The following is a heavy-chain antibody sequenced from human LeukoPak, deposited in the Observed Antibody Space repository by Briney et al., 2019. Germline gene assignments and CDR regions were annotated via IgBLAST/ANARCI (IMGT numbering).Heavy chain of an antibody. D-gene: IGHD4-17*01. CDR3: ARDSNQPYGDYSWFDY. J-gene: IGHJ4*02. CDR2: ISYNGNNK. CDR1: GFTFSSYA. V-gene: IGHV3-30*04. Sequence: GGSLRLSCAASGFTFSSYAMHWVRQTPGKGLEWVAVISYNGNNKYYADSVKGRLTISRDNSKNTLYLQMNSLRAEDTAVYYCARDSNQPYGDYSWFDYWGQGTLVTVSS.